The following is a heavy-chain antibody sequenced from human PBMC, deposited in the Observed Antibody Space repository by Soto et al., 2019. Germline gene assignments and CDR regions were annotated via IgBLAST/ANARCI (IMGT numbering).Heavy chain of an antibody. CDR1: GFTFSSYG. CDR3: ANQKSRYYFDY. J-gene: IGHJ4*02. Sequence: QVQLVESGGGVVQPGRSLRLSCAASGFTFSSYGMHWVRQAPGKGLGWVAVISYDGSNKYYADSVKGRFTISRDNSKNTLYLQMNSLRAEDTAVYYCANQKSRYYFDYWGQGTLVTVSS. CDR2: ISYDGSNK. V-gene: IGHV3-30*18.